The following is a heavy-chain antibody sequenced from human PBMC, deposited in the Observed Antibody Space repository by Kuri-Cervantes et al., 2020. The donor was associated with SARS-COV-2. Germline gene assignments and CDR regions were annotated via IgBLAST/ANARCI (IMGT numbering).Heavy chain of an antibody. Sequence: SVKVSCKTSGYTFTAYYVHWVRQAPGQGLEWMGRIHPNDGATNSAQKFQGRVTMTRDTSISTAYMELSRLRSDDTAVYYCAGSYFYDSSGYVMDYWGQGTLVTVSS. D-gene: IGHD3-22*01. J-gene: IGHJ4*02. CDR3: AGSYFYDSSGYVMDY. CDR2: IHPNDGAT. CDR1: GYTFTAYY. V-gene: IGHV1-2*06.